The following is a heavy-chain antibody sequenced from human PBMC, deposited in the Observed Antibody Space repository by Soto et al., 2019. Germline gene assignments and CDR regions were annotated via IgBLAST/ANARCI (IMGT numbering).Heavy chain of an antibody. CDR3: ARAPFTIYDTSGYYDY. V-gene: IGHV3-33*01. CDR1: GFTFSSTA. D-gene: IGHD3-22*01. Sequence: GGSLRLSCAASGFTFSSTAMHWVRQAPGKGLEWVAIIWYDGSKKYFADSVKGRFTISRDNSRNTVYLQMNSLKAEDTAVYYCARAPFTIYDTSGYYDYWGRGTPVTVSS. J-gene: IGHJ4*02. CDR2: IWYDGSKK.